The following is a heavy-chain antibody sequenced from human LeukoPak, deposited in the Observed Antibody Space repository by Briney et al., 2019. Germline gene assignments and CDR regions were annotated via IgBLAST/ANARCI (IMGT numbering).Heavy chain of an antibody. D-gene: IGHD3-9*01. CDR1: GFTFSSYA. J-gene: IGHJ3*02. CDR2: ISYDGSNK. V-gene: IGHV3-30-3*01. Sequence: GGSLRLSCAASGFTFSSYAMHWVRQAPGKGLEWVAVISYDGSNKYYADSVKGRFTISRDNSKNTLYLQMNSLRAEDTAVYYCARDRRYDILTGYYAADAFDIWGQGTMVTVSS. CDR3: ARDRRYDILTGYYAADAFDI.